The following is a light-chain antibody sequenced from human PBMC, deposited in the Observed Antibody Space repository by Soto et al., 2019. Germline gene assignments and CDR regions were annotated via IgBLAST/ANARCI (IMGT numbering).Light chain of an antibody. CDR1: QIISRW. CDR3: QQYNSYSWT. CDR2: ETS. J-gene: IGKJ1*01. Sequence: DIQMTQSPSTLSASIGDRVTITCRASQIISRWLAWYQQKPGKAPKLLIYETSNLESGVPSRFSGSRSGTEFTLTISSLQPDDFATYYCQQYNSYSWTFGQGTKVDIK. V-gene: IGKV1-5*03.